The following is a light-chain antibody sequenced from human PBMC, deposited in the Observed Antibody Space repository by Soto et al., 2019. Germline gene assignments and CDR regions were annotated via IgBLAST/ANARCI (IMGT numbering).Light chain of an antibody. Sequence: DIQMTQSPSTLSASVGDRVAITCRASDNIDTWVAWYQQKPGEAPKLLIYASSTLQSGVPSRFSGSGSATDFTLTISSLQPEDFATYYCQQLNIYPITFGQGTRLEN. J-gene: IGKJ5*01. V-gene: IGKV1-5*01. CDR2: ASS. CDR1: DNIDTW. CDR3: QQLNIYPIT.